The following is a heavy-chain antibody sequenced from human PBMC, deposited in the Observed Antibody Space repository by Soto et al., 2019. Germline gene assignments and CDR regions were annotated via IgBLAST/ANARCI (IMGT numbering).Heavy chain of an antibody. CDR2: ISGSGGST. J-gene: IGHJ6*03. CDR3: AKVGLYGDYEPDFEYYYMDV. D-gene: IGHD4-17*01. CDR1: GFTFSSYA. V-gene: IGHV3-23*01. Sequence: GGSLRLSCAASGFTFSSYAMSWVRQAPGKGLEWVSAISGSGGSTYYADSVKGRFTISRDNSKNTLYLQMNSLRAEDTAVYYCAKVGLYGDYEPDFEYYYMDVWGKGTTVTVSS.